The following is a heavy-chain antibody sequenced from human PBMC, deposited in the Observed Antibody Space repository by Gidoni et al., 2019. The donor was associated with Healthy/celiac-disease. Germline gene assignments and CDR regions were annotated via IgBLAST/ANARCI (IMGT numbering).Heavy chain of an antibody. CDR3: AKETDLEWSGPSFDY. CDR2: ISYDGSNK. Sequence: QVQLVESGGGVVQPGRSLRLSCAASVFTFSSYGMHWVRQAPGKGLEWVAVISYDGSNKYYADAVKGRFTISRENSKNTLYLQMNSLRAEDTAVYYCAKETDLEWSGPSFDYWGQGTLVTVSS. J-gene: IGHJ4*02. D-gene: IGHD3-3*01. CDR1: VFTFSSYG. V-gene: IGHV3-30*18.